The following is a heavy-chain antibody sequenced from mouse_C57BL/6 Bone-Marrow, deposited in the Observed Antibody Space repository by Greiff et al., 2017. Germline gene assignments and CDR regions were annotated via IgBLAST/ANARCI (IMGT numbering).Heavy chain of an antibody. V-gene: IGHV1-81*01. CDR3: AGSRGYDGDAYFDY. CDR1: GYTFTSYG. Sequence: QVQLQQSGAELVRPGASVKLSCKASGYTFTSYGISWVKQRTGQGLVWIGEIYPRSGNTYYNEKFKGKAPLTAAKSSSTAYMELRSLTSEDAAVYFCAGSRGYDGDAYFDYWGQGTTLTVSS. CDR2: IYPRSGNT. D-gene: IGHD2-3*01. J-gene: IGHJ2*01.